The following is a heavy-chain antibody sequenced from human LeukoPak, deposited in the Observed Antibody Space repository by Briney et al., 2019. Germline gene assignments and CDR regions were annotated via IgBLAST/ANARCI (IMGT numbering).Heavy chain of an antibody. V-gene: IGHV3-11*01. Sequence: GGSLRLSCAASGFTFSDYNMGWMRQAPGKGLEWVSYTRNSDNNMFYADSVKGRFTISRDYAKYSVYLQMNSLRAEDTAVYYCARRIAGDGSHAFDIWGQGTMVTVSS. CDR1: GFTFSDYN. J-gene: IGHJ3*02. CDR3: ARRIAGDGSHAFDI. CDR2: TRNSDNNM. D-gene: IGHD6-19*01.